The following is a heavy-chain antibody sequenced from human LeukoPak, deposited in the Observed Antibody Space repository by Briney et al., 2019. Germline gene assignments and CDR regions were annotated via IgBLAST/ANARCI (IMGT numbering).Heavy chain of an antibody. CDR2: IRSDGSNK. J-gene: IGHJ6*03. CDR1: GFTFGDYV. V-gene: IGHV3-30*02. D-gene: IGHD1-1*01. Sequence: GGSLRLSCTASGFTFGDYVMSWARQAPGKGLEWVAFIRSDGSNKYYADSVKGRFTISRDNSKNTLYLQMNSLRAEDTAVYYCAKEGDWNDVTLMDVWGKGTTVTISS. CDR3: AKEGDWNDVTLMDV.